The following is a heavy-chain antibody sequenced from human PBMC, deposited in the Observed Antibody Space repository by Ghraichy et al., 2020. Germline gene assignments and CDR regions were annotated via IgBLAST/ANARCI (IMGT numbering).Heavy chain of an antibody. J-gene: IGHJ4*02. CDR1: GVSISSGRYY. CDR2: IYSSGST. CDR3: ATTFDSGWDRTLFDY. V-gene: IGHV4-61*02. D-gene: IGHD6-19*01. Sequence: SETLSLTCTVSGVSISSGRYYWSWIRQSAGKGLEWIGRIYSSGSTNYNPSLKSRLIISVDTSKNQFSLKLSSVTAADTAVYYCATTFDSGWDRTLFDYWGQGTLVTVAS.